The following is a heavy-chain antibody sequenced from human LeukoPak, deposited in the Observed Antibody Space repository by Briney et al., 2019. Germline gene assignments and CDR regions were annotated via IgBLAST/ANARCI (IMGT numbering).Heavy chain of an antibody. CDR3: ARADYSSSAQEIDY. Sequence: ASVKVSCKASGYTFTSYDINWVRQATGQGLEWMGWMNPNSGNTGYAQKFQGRVTMTRNTSISTAYMELSSLRPEDTAVYYCARADYSSSAQEIDYWGQGTLVTVSS. J-gene: IGHJ4*02. CDR2: MNPNSGNT. D-gene: IGHD6-13*01. V-gene: IGHV1-8*01. CDR1: GYTFTSYD.